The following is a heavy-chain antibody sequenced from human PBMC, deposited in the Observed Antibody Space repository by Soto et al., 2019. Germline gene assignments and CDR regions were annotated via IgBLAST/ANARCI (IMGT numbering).Heavy chain of an antibody. CDR1: GFTFSSYA. D-gene: IGHD2-2*01. Sequence: PGGSLRLSCAASGFTFSSYAMSWVRQAPGKGLEWVPAISGSGGSTYYADSVKGRFTISRDNSKNTLYLQMNSLRAEDTAVYYCAKAHRVVPAAYFDYWGQGNLVTVS. CDR3: AKAHRVVPAAYFDY. J-gene: IGHJ4*02. V-gene: IGHV3-23*01. CDR2: ISGSGGST.